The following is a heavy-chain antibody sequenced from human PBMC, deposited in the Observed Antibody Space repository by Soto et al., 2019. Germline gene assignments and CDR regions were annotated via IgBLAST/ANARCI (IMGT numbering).Heavy chain of an antibody. Sequence: GGSLRLSCAASGFTFSDYYMSWIRQAPGKGLEWVSYISSSSSYTNYADSVKGRFTISRDNAKNSLYLQMNSLRAEDTAVYYCARFMDTAMSSYYYYGMDVWGQGTTVTVSS. D-gene: IGHD5-18*01. CDR2: ISSSSSYT. CDR1: GFTFSDYY. CDR3: ARFMDTAMSSYYYYGMDV. V-gene: IGHV3-11*06. J-gene: IGHJ6*02.